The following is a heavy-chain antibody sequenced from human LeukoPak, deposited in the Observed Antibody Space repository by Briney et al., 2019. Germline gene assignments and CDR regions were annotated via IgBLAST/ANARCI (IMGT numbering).Heavy chain of an antibody. CDR2: IRYDGSNK. J-gene: IGHJ2*01. Sequence: GGSLRLSCAASGFTFSSYGMHWVRQAPGKGLEWVAFIRYDGSNKYYADSVKGRFTISRDNSKNTLYLQMNSLRAEDTAVYYCATDPVATIRGLKYFDLWGRGTLVTVSS. CDR3: ATDPVATIRGLKYFDL. V-gene: IGHV3-30*02. D-gene: IGHD5-12*01. CDR1: GFTFSSYG.